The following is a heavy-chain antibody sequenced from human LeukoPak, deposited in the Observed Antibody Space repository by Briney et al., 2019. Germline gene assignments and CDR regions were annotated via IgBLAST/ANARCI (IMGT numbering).Heavy chain of an antibody. Sequence: GASVKVSCKASGGTFSSYAISWVRQAPGQGLEWMGRIIPIFGTANYAQKFQGRVTITTDESTSTAYMELSSLRSEDTAVYYCASRSNTIFGVAATFYYFDYWGQGTLVTVSS. D-gene: IGHD3-3*01. V-gene: IGHV1-69*05. CDR1: GGTFSSYA. CDR2: IIPIFGTA. CDR3: ASRSNTIFGVAATFYYFDY. J-gene: IGHJ4*02.